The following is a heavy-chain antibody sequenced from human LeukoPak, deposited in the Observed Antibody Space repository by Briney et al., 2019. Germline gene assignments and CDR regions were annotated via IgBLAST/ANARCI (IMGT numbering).Heavy chain of an antibody. J-gene: IGHJ4*02. CDR3: AKDSGGYSYGDCDY. D-gene: IGHD5-18*01. V-gene: IGHV3-30*02. CDR1: GFTFSSYG. Sequence: GGSLRLSCAASGFTFSSYGMHWVRQAPGKGLEWVAFIRYDGSNKYYADSVKGRFTISRDNSKNTLYLQMNSLRAEDMAVYYCAKDSGGYSYGDCDYWGQGTLVTVSS. CDR2: IRYDGSNK.